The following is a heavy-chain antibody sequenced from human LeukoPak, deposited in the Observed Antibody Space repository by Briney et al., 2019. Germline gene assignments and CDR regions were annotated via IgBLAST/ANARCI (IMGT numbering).Heavy chain of an antibody. Sequence: ASLKVSCKASGYVFTGYYMHWVRQAPGQGLEWLGYIRPMTGDTNYAQKFQDRVTFSMDTSTATAYMELRSLRSDDTAFYYCGRGVQSFEPWGQGTLVTGSS. CDR1: GYVFTGYY. CDR2: IRPMTGDT. J-gene: IGHJ5*02. V-gene: IGHV1-2*02. CDR3: GRGVQSFEP.